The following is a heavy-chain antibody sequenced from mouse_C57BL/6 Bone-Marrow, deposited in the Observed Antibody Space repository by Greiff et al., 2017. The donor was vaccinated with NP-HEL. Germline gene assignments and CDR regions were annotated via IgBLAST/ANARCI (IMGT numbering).Heavy chain of an antibody. CDR3: AVYYYGRGDV. V-gene: IGHV1-54*01. CDR2: INPGSGGT. D-gene: IGHD1-1*01. Sequence: VHLVESGAELVRPGTSVKVSCKASGYAFTNYLIEWVKQRPGQGLEWIGVINPGSGGTNYNEKFKGKATLTADKSSSTAYMQLSSLTSEDSAVYFCAVYYYGRGDVWGTGTTVTVSS. CDR1: GYAFTNYL. J-gene: IGHJ1*03.